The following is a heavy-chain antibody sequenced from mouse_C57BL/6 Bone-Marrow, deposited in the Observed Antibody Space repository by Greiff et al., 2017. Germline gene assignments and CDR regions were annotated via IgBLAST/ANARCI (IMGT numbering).Heavy chain of an antibody. D-gene: IGHD1-1*01. CDR1: GYTFTDYY. J-gene: IGHJ2*01. CDR3: ARDYYGSSWYFDY. Sequence: VQLQQSGPELVKPGASVKISCKASGYTFTDYYMNWVKQSHGKSLEWIGDINPNNGGTSYNQKLKGKATLTVDKSSSTAYMELRSLTSEDSAVYYVARDYYGSSWYFDYWGQGTILTVSS. CDR2: INPNNGGT. V-gene: IGHV1-26*01.